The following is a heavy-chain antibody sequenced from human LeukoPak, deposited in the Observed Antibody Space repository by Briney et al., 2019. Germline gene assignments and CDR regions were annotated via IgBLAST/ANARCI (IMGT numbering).Heavy chain of an antibody. Sequence: GGSLRLSCAASGFSFSSYAMHWVRQSPGKGPEWVAVISYDGSNEYYVDSVKGRFTISRDNPKDSLYLQINNLRAEDTAVYYCGRLAHNAWYAIDFWGQGTLVTVSS. CDR3: GRLAHNAWYAIDF. J-gene: IGHJ4*02. CDR1: GFSFSSYA. CDR2: ISYDGSNE. V-gene: IGHV3-30*03. D-gene: IGHD2-2*01.